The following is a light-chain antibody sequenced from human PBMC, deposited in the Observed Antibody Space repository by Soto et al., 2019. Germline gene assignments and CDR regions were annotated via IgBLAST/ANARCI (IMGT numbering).Light chain of an antibody. V-gene: IGLV1-40*01. CDR2: GNS. CDR1: SSNVGAGYD. Sequence: QSVLTQPPSVSGAPGQRVIISCTGSSSNVGAGYDVHWYQQLPGTAPKLHIYGNSNRPSGLPDRFSGSKSGTSASLAITGLQAEDEADYYCQSYDSSLSGFVFGTGTKLTVL. CDR3: QSYDSSLSGFV. J-gene: IGLJ1*01.